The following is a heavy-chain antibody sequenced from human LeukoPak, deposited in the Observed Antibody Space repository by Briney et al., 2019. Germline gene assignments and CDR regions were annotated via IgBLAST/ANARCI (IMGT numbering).Heavy chain of an antibody. CDR2: IYTSGST. V-gene: IGHV4-4*07. CDR1: GGSISSYY. CDR3: ARSEDRPTTFDY. Sequence: SGTLSLTCTVSGGSISSYYWSWIRQPAGKGLEWIGRIYTSGSTNYNPSLKSRVTMSVDTSKNQFSLKLSSVTAADTAVYYCARSEDRPTTFDYWGQGTLVTVSS. J-gene: IGHJ4*02. D-gene: IGHD1-14*01.